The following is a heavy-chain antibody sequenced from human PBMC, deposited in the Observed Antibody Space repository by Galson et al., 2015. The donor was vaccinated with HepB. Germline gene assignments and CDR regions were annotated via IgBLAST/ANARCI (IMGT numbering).Heavy chain of an antibody. Sequence: SLRLSCAASGFTFKFYNMNWVRQAPGKGLEWVSSISSDGHSIYHAESLKGRFTISRDNAENSLFLQMNNLGAEDTAVYYCARDYRPDFGSGTYYPNWFEPWDQGTLVTVSS. CDR3: ARDYRPDFGSGTYYPNWFEP. CDR1: GFTFKFYN. V-gene: IGHV3-21*06. J-gene: IGHJ5*02. CDR2: ISSDGHSI. D-gene: IGHD3-10*01.